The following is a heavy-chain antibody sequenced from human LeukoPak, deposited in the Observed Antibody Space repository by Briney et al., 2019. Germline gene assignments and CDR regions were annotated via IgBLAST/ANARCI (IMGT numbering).Heavy chain of an antibody. V-gene: IGHV3-11*04. CDR3: ARGFGQYYYYYMDV. D-gene: IGHD3-10*01. CDR1: GFTFSDYY. CDR2: ISSSGSTI. J-gene: IGHJ6*03. Sequence: GGSLRLSCAASGFTFSDYYMSWIRQAPGKGLEWVSYISSSGSTIYYADSVKGRFTISRDNAKNSLYLQMNGLRAEDTAVYYCARGFGQYYYYYMDVWGKGTTVTVSS.